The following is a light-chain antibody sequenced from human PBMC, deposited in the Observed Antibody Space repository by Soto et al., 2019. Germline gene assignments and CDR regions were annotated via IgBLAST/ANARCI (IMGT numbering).Light chain of an antibody. CDR1: SSNIGNNY. Sequence: QSVLTQPPSVSAAPGQGVTISCSGSSSNIGNNYVSWYQQLPGTAPKLLIYDNNKRPSGIRNRFSGSKSGTSATLGITGLQTGDEADYYCGTWDSSLSALVFGGGTKVTVL. V-gene: IGLV1-51*01. J-gene: IGLJ3*02. CDR2: DNN. CDR3: GTWDSSLSALV.